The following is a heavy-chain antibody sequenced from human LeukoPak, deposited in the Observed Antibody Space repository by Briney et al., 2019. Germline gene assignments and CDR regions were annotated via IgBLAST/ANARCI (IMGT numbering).Heavy chain of an antibody. V-gene: IGHV3-23*01. J-gene: IGHJ1*01. CDR2: SGGST. Sequence: SGGSTYYADSVKGRFTISRDNSKNTLYLQMNSLRAEDTAVYYCAKDLNPNYYDSSGYYYEHWGQGTLVTVSS. CDR3: AKDLNPNYYDSSGYYYEH. D-gene: IGHD3-22*01.